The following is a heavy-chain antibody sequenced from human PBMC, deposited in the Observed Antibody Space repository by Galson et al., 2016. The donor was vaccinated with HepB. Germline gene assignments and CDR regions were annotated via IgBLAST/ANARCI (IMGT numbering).Heavy chain of an antibody. V-gene: IGHV3-15*01. CDR1: GLTFSKSW. J-gene: IGHJ4*02. Sequence: SLRLSCAASGLTFSKSWMSWVRQAPGKGLEWVGRVKSKTDGGTIDYAAPVKGRFTISRDDSKNTVNLQMNSLKTEDTAVSYCATRAWGRKVSDYWGQGTLVTVSS. CDR2: VKSKTDGGTI. D-gene: IGHD3-16*01. CDR3: ATRAWGRKVSDY.